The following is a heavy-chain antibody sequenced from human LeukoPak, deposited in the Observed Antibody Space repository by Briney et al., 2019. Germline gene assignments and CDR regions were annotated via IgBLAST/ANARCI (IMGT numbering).Heavy chain of an antibody. V-gene: IGHV3-21*01. CDR1: GFTFSTYS. CDR3: ARDLRGFLAGKAFDI. D-gene: IGHD3-3*01. CDR2: ISSSSSHI. J-gene: IGHJ3*02. Sequence: GGSLRLSCAASGFTFSTYSMNWVRQAPGKGLEWVSSISSSSSHIYHADSVKGRFTISRDNAKNSLYLQMNSLRAEDTAVYYCARDLRGFLAGKAFDIWGQGTMVTVSS.